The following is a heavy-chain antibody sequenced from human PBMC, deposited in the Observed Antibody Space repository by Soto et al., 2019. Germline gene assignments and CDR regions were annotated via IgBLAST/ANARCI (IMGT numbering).Heavy chain of an antibody. D-gene: IGHD4-17*01. Sequence: SETLSLTCTVSGGSISNYYWSWIRQPPGKGLEWIGHIYYSGSINYNPSLKSRVTISVDTSKNQFSLKLTSVTAADTAVYYCARRTQDYGRGNRYYFDYWGQGTLVTVSS. V-gene: IGHV4-59*01. CDR1: GGSISNYY. CDR2: IYYSGSI. J-gene: IGHJ4*02. CDR3: ARRTQDYGRGNRYYFDY.